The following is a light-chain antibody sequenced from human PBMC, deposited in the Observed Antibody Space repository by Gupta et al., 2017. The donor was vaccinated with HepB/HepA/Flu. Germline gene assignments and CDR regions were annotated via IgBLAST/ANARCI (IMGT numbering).Light chain of an antibody. CDR1: QTILNRSNNENH. V-gene: IGKV4-1*01. Sequence: DSVMTQSPDSLAVSLGERATMHCKSSQTILNRSNNENHLAWYQQKAGQPPKLLIYWASTRESGVPDRFSGSGSGTXFTLTIXSRQAEDVAIYYCQQEYYRLNTFGXGTLLEIK. CDR2: WAS. J-gene: IGKJ5*01. CDR3: QQEYYRLNT.